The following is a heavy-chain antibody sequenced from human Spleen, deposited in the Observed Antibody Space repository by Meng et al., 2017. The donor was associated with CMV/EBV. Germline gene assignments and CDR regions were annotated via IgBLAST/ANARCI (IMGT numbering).Heavy chain of an antibody. V-gene: IGHV3-48*03. D-gene: IGHD1-14*01. CDR2: ISTSGTTM. CDR1: GFRFSTYE. Sequence: GGSLRLSCAASGFRFSTYEMNWIRQAPGKGLEWVSYISTSGTTMYYAHSVKGRFTISRDNAKNSLYLQMNSLRVEDTALYYCARDPRTYYYYYGMDVWGQGTTVTVSS. J-gene: IGHJ6*02. CDR3: ARDPRTYYYYYGMDV.